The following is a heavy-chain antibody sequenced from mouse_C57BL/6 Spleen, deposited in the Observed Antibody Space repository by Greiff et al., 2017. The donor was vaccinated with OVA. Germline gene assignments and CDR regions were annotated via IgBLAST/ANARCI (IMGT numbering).Heavy chain of an antibody. CDR1: GYSFTDYN. D-gene: IGHD1-1*01. CDR3: ARKDGSSPHYYAMDY. CDR2: INPNYGST. J-gene: IGHJ4*01. Sequence: EVQLQQSGPELVKPGASVKISCKASGYSFTDYNMNWVKQSNGKSLEWIGVINPNYGSTSYNQKFQGKATLTVDQSSSTAYMQLNSLTSEDSAVYYCARKDGSSPHYYAMDYWGQGTSVTVSS. V-gene: IGHV1-39*01.